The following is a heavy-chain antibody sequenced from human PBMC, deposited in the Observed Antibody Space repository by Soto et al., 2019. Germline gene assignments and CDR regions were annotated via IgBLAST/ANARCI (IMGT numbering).Heavy chain of an antibody. J-gene: IGHJ4*02. CDR1: GGSISSSSYY. CDR3: ASGGDFWSGYGDPVYYFDY. D-gene: IGHD3-3*01. Sequence: SETLSLTCTVSGGSISSSSYYWGWIRQPPGKGLEWIGSIYYSGSTYYNPSLKSRVTISVDTSKNQFSLKLSSVTAADTAVYYCASGGDFWSGYGDPVYYFDYWGQGTLVTVSS. CDR2: IYYSGST. V-gene: IGHV4-39*01.